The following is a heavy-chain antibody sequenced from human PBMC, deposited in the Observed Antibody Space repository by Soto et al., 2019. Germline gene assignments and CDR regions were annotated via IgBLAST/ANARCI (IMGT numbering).Heavy chain of an antibody. CDR3: TKDYTYDFATYKGFDY. D-gene: IGHD2-15*01. CDR1: GFGFSSYA. Sequence: EVLLLESGGGLVQPGGSLGLSCATSGFGFSSYAMSWVRQVAGKGLEWVSTISGSGGTTHYTDSVKGRFTISRDNFKNTLFLQMNSLRADDTAIYYCTKDYTYDFATYKGFDYWGQGILVTVSS. CDR2: ISGSGGTT. V-gene: IGHV3-23*01. J-gene: IGHJ4*02.